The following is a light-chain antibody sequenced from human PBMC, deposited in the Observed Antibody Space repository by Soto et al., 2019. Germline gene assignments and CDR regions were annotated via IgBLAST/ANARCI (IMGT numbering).Light chain of an antibody. J-gene: IGLJ3*02. CDR1: SSNIGSNT. Sequence: QSVLTQPPSASGTPGQRVTISCSGSSSNIGSNTVNWYQQLPGTAPKLLIYSNNQRPSGVPDRFSGSTSGTSASLAISWLQSEDEADYYCAAWDDSLNGVVFGGGTQLTVL. CDR3: AAWDDSLNGVV. CDR2: SNN. V-gene: IGLV1-44*01.